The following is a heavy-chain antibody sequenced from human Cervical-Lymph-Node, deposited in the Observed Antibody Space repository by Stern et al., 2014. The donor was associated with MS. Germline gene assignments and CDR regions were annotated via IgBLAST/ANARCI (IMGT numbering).Heavy chain of an antibody. CDR1: GVSFRSYA. D-gene: IGHD2-21*02. CDR2: ISYDGSNK. V-gene: IGHV3-30-3*01. Sequence: VHLVESGGGVVQPGRSLRVSCAASGVSFRSYAMHWVRQAPGKGLEWVAVISYDGSNKYYADSVKGRVTISRDNSKNTLFLQMNSLRAEDTAVYYCARQMTHGPCDLWGRGALVTVS. CDR3: ARQMTHGPCDL. J-gene: IGHJ2*01.